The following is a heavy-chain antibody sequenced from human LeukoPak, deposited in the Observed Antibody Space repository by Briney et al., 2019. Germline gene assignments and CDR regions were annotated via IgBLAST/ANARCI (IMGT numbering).Heavy chain of an antibody. V-gene: IGHV3-7*01. J-gene: IGHJ4*02. D-gene: IGHD3-10*01. Sequence: GGSLRLSCAASGFTFTKNWMTWVRQAPGKGLEWVANIKQDGTEKYYVDSVKGRFTISRDNAKNSLYLQMNSLRAEDTAVYYCARDIGDALTDGSGSYWDYWGQGTLVTVSS. CDR3: ARDIGDALTDGSGSYWDY. CDR2: IKQDGTEK. CDR1: GFTFTKNW.